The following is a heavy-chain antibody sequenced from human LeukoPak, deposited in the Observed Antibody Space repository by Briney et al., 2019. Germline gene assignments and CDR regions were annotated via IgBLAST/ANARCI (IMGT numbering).Heavy chain of an antibody. CDR3: AKGDYDSSGYYSGSYFDY. J-gene: IGHJ4*02. Sequence: PGGSLRLPCAASGFTFSSYGMHWVRQAPGKGLEWVAVISYDGSNKYYADSVKGRFTISRDNSKNTLYLQMNSLRAEDTAVYYCAKGDYDSSGYYSGSYFDYWGQGTLVTVSS. CDR2: ISYDGSNK. CDR1: GFTFSSYG. D-gene: IGHD3-22*01. V-gene: IGHV3-30*18.